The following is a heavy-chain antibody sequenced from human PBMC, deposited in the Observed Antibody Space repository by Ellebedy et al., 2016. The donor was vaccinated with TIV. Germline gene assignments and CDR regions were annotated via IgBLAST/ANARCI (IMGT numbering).Heavy chain of an antibody. CDR2: INPYNGNT. D-gene: IGHD6-13*01. Sequence: AASVKVSCKASGYTFTHYGISWVRQAPGHGLEWQGWINPYNGNTTYAQKYQGRVTMTTDSSTRTSYMELSSLTSDDTAVYFCARTSRNAYSSSCDYWGQGTLVTVSS. CDR1: GYTFTHYG. CDR3: ARTSRNAYSSSCDY. V-gene: IGHV1-18*04. J-gene: IGHJ4*02.